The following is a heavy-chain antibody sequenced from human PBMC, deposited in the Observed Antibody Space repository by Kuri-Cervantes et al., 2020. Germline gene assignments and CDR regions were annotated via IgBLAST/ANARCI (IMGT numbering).Heavy chain of an antibody. CDR3: ARHYGDDYVWGSYRSEPDYYYYGMDV. CDR2: IYPGDSDT. J-gene: IGHJ6*02. CDR1: GYSFTSCW. V-gene: IGHV5-51*01. D-gene: IGHD3-16*02. Sequence: GGSLRLSCKGSGYSFTSCWIGWVRQMPGKGLEWMGIIYPGDSDTRYSPSFQGQVTISADKSISTAYLQWSSLKASDTAMYYCARHYGDDYVWGSYRSEPDYYYYGMDVWGQGTTVTVSS.